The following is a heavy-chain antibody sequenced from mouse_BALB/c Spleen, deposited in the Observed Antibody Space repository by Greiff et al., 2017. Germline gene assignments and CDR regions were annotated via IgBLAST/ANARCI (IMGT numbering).Heavy chain of an antibody. D-gene: IGHD1-1*01. CDR3: ARDYGSSYRAMDY. CDR1: GFSLTSYG. CDR2: IWAGGST. V-gene: IGHV2-9*02. J-gene: IGHJ4*01. Sequence: VKLMESGPGLVAPSQSLSITCTVSGFSLTSYGVHWVRQPPGKGLEWLGVIWAGGSTNYNSALMSRLSISKDNSKSQVFLKMNSLQTDDTAMYYCARDYGSSYRAMDYWGQGTSVTVSS.